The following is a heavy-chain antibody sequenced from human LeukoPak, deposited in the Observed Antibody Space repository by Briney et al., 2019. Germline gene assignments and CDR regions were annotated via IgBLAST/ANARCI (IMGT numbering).Heavy chain of an antibody. V-gene: IGHV3-7*01. CDR2: IKQDGSGT. CDR3: AGCSTVTTYYYSYYMDI. CDR1: EFTFSNYW. D-gene: IGHD4-17*01. Sequence: GGCLRLSCAASEFTFSNYWMSWVRLAPGKGMEWAANIKQDGSGTYYVDSVKGRFTISRDNAKNSLYLQMNSLRAEDTAVYYCAGCSTVTTYYYSYYMDIWGKGTTVTVSS. J-gene: IGHJ6*03.